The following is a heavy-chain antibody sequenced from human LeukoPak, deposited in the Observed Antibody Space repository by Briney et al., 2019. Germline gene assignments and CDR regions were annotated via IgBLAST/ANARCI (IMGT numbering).Heavy chain of an antibody. D-gene: IGHD4-17*01. CDR2: MNPNSGNT. CDR1: GYTFTSYD. CDR3: ARADFGDYALDP. V-gene: IGHV1-8*01. Sequence: ASLKVSCKASGYTFTSYDINWVRQATGQGLEWMGWMNPNSGNTGYAQRFQGRVTTTRNTSISTAYMELSSLRSEDTAVFYCARADFGDYALDPWGQGTQVTVSS. J-gene: IGHJ5*02.